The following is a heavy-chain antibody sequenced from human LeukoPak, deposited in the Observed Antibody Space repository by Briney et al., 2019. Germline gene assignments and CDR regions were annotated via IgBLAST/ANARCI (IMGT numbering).Heavy chain of an antibody. V-gene: IGHV1-46*01. Sequence: ASVKVSYKASGYTFTSYYMHWVRQAPGQGLEWMGIINPSGGSTSYAQKFQGRVTVTRDTSTSTVYMELSSLRSEDTAVYYCARSAGPPFFDYWGQGTLVTVSS. D-gene: IGHD6-25*01. CDR3: ARSAGPPFFDY. J-gene: IGHJ4*02. CDR1: GYTFTSYY. CDR2: INPSGGST.